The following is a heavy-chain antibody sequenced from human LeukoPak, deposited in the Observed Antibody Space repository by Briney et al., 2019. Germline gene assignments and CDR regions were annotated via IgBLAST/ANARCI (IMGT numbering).Heavy chain of an antibody. Sequence: PSETLSLTCAVYGGSFSGYYWSWIRQPPGKGLEWIGEINHSGSTNYNPSLKSRVTISVDTSKNQFSLKLSSVTAADTAVYYCARSITIFGRWFDPWGQGTLVTVSS. CDR3: ARSITIFGRWFDP. V-gene: IGHV4-34*01. CDR2: INHSGST. D-gene: IGHD3-3*01. J-gene: IGHJ5*02. CDR1: GGSFSGYY.